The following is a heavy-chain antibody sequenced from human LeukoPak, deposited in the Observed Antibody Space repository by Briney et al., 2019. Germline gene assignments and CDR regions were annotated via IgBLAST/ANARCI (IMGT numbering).Heavy chain of an antibody. J-gene: IGHJ6*03. CDR1: GDSFINYF. Sequence: SETLSLTCAVQGDSFINYFWTWIRQPPGKGLEWVGHINHRGSTNFNPSLKSRVTLSVDTSKHQFSLKLKSVTAADTAMYYCARGYYYMDLWDKGATVTVSS. V-gene: IGHV4-34*01. CDR2: INHRGST. CDR3: ARGYYYMDL.